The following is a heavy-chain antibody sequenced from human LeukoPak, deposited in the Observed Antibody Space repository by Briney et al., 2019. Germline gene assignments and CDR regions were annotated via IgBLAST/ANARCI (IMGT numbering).Heavy chain of an antibody. Sequence: GGSLRLSCAASGFXFSSYSMSWVRQAPGKGLEWVSSITTSSTYISYADSVKGRYTISRDNAKNSLYLQMNSLRAEDTAVYYCARGKYSSGWFDYWGQGTLVTVSS. D-gene: IGHD6-19*01. V-gene: IGHV3-21*01. CDR3: ARGKYSSGWFDY. J-gene: IGHJ4*02. CDR1: GFXFSSYS. CDR2: ITTSSTYI.